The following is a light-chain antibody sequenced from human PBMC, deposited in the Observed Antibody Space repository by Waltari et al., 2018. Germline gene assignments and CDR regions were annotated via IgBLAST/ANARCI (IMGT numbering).Light chain of an antibody. CDR2: NVP. Sequence: QSALTQPASVSGSPGQSIAISCTGTSSDIGGHIHVSWYQQHPGKAPKTISYNVPNRPSGVSDRFSGSTSGNTASVTISGLQAEDEADYYCGSYRSGSTLVFGGGTRLTVL. CDR1: SSDIGGHIH. J-gene: IGLJ2*01. V-gene: IGLV2-14*03. CDR3: GSYRSGSTLV.